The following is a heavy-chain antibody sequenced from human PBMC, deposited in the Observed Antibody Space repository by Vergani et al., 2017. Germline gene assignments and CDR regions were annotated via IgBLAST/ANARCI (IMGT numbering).Heavy chain of an antibody. V-gene: IGHV3-21*01. D-gene: IGHD6-19*01. J-gene: IGHJ4*02. CDR1: GFTFSSYS. CDR3: ANGYSSGWALGY. Sequence: EVQLVESGGGLVQPGGSLRLSCAASGFTFSSYSMNWVRQAPGKGLEWVSSISSSSSYIDYADSVKGRFTISRDNAKNSLYLQMNSLRAEDTAVYYCANGYSSGWALGYWGQGTLVTVSS. CDR2: ISSSSSYI.